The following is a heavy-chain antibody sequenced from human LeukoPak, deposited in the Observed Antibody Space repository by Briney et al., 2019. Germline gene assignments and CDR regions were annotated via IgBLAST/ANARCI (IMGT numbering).Heavy chain of an antibody. CDR2: IYSGGST. CDR3: ARVYYDSSGYYPFDY. Sequence: GGSLRLSCVASGFTFSSYWMSWVRQAPGKGLEWVSVIYSGGSTYYADSVKGRFTISRDNSKNTLYLQMNSLRAEDTAVYYCARVYYDSSGYYPFDYWGQGTLVTVSS. D-gene: IGHD3-22*01. CDR1: GFTFSSYW. V-gene: IGHV3-53*01. J-gene: IGHJ4*02.